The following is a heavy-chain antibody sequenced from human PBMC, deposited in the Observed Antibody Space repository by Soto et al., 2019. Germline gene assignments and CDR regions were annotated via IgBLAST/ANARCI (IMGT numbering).Heavy chain of an antibody. J-gene: IGHJ4*02. CDR1: GGSISSYY. D-gene: IGHD2-15*01. CDR2: IYYSGST. Sequence: SETLSLTCTVSGGSISSYYWSWIRQPPGKGLEWIGYIYYSGSTNYNPSLKSRVTISVDTSKNQFSLKLSSVTAADTAVYYCARVRVGYCSGGSCYSTTFDYWGQGTLVTVSS. V-gene: IGHV4-59*01. CDR3: ARVRVGYCSGGSCYSTTFDY.